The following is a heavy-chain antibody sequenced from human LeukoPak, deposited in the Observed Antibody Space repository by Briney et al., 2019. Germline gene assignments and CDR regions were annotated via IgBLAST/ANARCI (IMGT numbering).Heavy chain of an antibody. CDR2: IYYSGRA. J-gene: IGHJ5*02. D-gene: IGHD1-1*01. CDR1: VGSISSYY. Sequence: SETLSLTCTVSVGSISSYYWSWIRQPPGKGLEWMGYIYYSGRANYIPSLKSRVTTSADTSENQFSLKLSSVTAADTAVYDCARGGSTETNRNWVDTWGQGTLVTVSS. V-gene: IGHV4-59*01. CDR3: ARGGSTETNRNWVDT.